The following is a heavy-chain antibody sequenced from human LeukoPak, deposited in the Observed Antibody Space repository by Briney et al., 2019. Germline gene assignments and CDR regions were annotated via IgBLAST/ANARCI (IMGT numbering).Heavy chain of an antibody. CDR1: GGSISSGSYY. J-gene: IGHJ5*02. Sequence: PSETLSLTCTVSGGSISSGSYYWSWIRQPAGKGLEWIGRIYTSGSTNYNPSLKSRVTISVDTSKNQFSLKLSSVTAADTAVYYCARCPSTTDCTSGVCYENWFDPWGQGTLVTVSS. CDR3: ARCPSTTDCTSGVCYENWFDP. V-gene: IGHV4-61*02. CDR2: IYTSGST. D-gene: IGHD2-8*01.